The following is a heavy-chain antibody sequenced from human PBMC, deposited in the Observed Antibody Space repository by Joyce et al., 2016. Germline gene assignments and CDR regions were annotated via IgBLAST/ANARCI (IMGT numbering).Heavy chain of an antibody. Sequence: QVQLQQSGPRLVKPSGTLTLTCAVSGESISTNHWWTWVRQPPGPGLEWIGEVYHEGRANYTPPLESRVSISVDKSKKHVALQLTAVTAADTAFYYCARGRGDTSSWFPFDSWGQGALVSVAS. CDR1: GESISTNHW. CDR2: VYHEGRA. J-gene: IGHJ4*02. D-gene: IGHD6-13*01. CDR3: ARGRGDTSSWFPFDS. V-gene: IGHV4-4*02.